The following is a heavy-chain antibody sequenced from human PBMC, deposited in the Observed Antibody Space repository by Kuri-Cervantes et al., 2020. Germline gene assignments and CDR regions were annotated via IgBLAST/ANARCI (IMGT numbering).Heavy chain of an antibody. CDR3: ARFGSGSYFEPLDY. CDR1: GFTFSSYA. Sequence: GGSLRLSCAASGFTFSSYAMSWVRQAPGKGLEWVSAISGSGGSTYYADSVKGRFTISRDNSKNTLYLQMNSLRDEDTAVYYCARFGSGSYFEPLDYWGQGTLVTVSS. CDR2: ISGSGGST. D-gene: IGHD3-10*01. J-gene: IGHJ4*02. V-gene: IGHV3-23*01.